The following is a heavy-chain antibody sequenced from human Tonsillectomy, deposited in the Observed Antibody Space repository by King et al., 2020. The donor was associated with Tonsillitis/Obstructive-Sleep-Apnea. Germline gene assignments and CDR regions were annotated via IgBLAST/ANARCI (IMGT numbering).Heavy chain of an antibody. J-gene: IGHJ4*02. CDR3: ARDDVVGRYIDS. D-gene: IGHD1-14*01. CDR1: GYTFTRYY. Sequence: QLVQSGALGKTPGASVQVSCKASGYTFTRYYIHWVRQARVQGLEWMGIINPSSGVTTYAQKFQGRVTLTTDTSASTVYLELSSLRSEDTAVYYCARDDVVGRYIDSWGQGTLVTVSS. CDR2: INPSSGVT. V-gene: IGHV1-46*01.